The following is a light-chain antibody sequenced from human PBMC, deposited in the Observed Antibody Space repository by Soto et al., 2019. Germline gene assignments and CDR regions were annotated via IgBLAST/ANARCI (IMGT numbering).Light chain of an antibody. Sequence: QSALTQSASVSGSPGQSITISCTGTSSDVGGYTYVSWYQQHPGKAPKLIIYDVSNRPSGVSTRFSGSKSGNTASLTISGLQAEDEADYSCSSYTSTNSGVFGGGTKVTVL. CDR1: SSDVGGYTY. V-gene: IGLV2-14*01. CDR2: DVS. CDR3: SSYTSTNSGV. J-gene: IGLJ3*02.